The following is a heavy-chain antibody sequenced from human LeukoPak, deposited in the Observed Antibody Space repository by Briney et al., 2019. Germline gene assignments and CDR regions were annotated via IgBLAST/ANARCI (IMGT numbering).Heavy chain of an antibody. J-gene: IGHJ4*02. V-gene: IGHV3-15*01. CDR2: IKSKPDGGTT. D-gene: IGHD4-23*01. Sequence: GSLRLSCTASGFIFSNAWMNWVRQAPGKGLEWAGRIKSKPDGGTTDYAAPVKGRFSISRDDSKNTVYLQMNSLKTEDTAVYYCSTGDADSVGFDYWGQGTLVTVSS. CDR1: GFIFSNAW. CDR3: STGDADSVGFDY.